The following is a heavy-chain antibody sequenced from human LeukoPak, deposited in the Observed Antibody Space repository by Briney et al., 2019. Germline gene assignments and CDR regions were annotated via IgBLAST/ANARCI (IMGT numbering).Heavy chain of an antibody. J-gene: IGHJ5*02. CDR2: ISYSGST. V-gene: IGHV4-39*01. D-gene: IGHD3-16*01. Sequence: SETLSLTCTVSGGSISSSSYYWGWIRQPPGKGLEWIGSISYSGSTSYNPSLKSRVTISVATSKNQFSLKLNSVTAADTAVYYCARGLMKGWFDPWGQGTLVTVSS. CDR3: ARGLMKGWFDP. CDR1: GGSISSSSYY.